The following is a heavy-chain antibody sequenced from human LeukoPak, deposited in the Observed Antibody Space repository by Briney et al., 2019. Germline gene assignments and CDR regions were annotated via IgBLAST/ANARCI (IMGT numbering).Heavy chain of an antibody. CDR2: INSGGSGT. V-gene: IGHV3-74*01. CDR1: GFNFASNW. D-gene: IGHD1-26*01. Sequence: GGSLRLSCAASGFNFASNWMHWVRQTPGKGLMWVSRINSGGSGTSYADSVEGRFTISRDNAKNTLYLQMNSLRAEDTAVYYCARPGTFWGQGTLVTVSS. CDR3: ARPGTF. J-gene: IGHJ4*02.